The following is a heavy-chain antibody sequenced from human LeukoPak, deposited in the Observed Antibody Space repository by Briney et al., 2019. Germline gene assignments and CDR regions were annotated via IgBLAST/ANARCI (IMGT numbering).Heavy chain of an antibody. Sequence: GGSLRLSCAASGFTFSSYWMHWVRQAPGTGLVWVLRINSDGSTTTYADSVKGRFTISRDNAKNTLYLQMNGLRAEDTAVYYCTRGGVDHWGQGTLVTVSS. CDR3: TRGGVDH. CDR2: INSDGSTT. CDR1: GFTFSSYW. D-gene: IGHD3-16*01. V-gene: IGHV3-74*01. J-gene: IGHJ4*02.